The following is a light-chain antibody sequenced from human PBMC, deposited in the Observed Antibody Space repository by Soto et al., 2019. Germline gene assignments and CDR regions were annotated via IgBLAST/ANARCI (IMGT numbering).Light chain of an antibody. CDR2: VAS. CDR3: LKHTHYHWT. Sequence: DIQMTPSPSSLSASVGDSVTITCRASPAIRNDVGWYQQKPGKDHKRLIYVASRLESWVPSRFSGSGCGTEFTLTIRGLQPADDATYYCLKHTHYHWTFRQATSVEIK. V-gene: IGKV1-17*01. CDR1: PAIRND. J-gene: IGKJ1*01.